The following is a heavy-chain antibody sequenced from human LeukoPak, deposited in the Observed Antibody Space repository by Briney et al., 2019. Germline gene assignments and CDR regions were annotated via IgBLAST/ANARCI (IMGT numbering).Heavy chain of an antibody. J-gene: IGHJ3*02. D-gene: IGHD3-16*01. CDR2: IKQDGSEK. CDR1: GFTFRNYW. V-gene: IGHV3-7*01. CDR3: AREDYGI. Sequence: GGSLRLSCAASGFTFRNYWMSWVRQAPGKGLEWVANIKQDGSEKYYVDSVKGRFTISRDNAKNSLYLQLNSLRAKDTAVYYCAREDYGIWGQGTMVTVSS.